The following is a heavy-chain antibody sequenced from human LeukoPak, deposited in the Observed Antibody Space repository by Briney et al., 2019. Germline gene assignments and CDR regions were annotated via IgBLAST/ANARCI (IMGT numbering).Heavy chain of an antibody. CDR3: ARCLSRCNNGFDT. J-gene: IGHJ3*02. D-gene: IGHD2/OR15-2a*01. V-gene: IGHV4-61*08. CDR1: GGSISGGAYS. Sequence: SQTLSLTCAVSGGSISGGAYSWSWIRQPPGKGLEWFGHIYYSGSTTYNPSLKSRVTISVDTSKNQFSLKLSSVTAADTAVYYCARCLSRCNNGFDTWGQGTMVTVSS. CDR2: IYYSGST.